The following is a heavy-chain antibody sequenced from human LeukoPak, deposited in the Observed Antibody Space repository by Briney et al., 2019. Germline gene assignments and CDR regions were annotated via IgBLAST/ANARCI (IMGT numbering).Heavy chain of an antibody. Sequence: SETLSLTCTVPGGSISSSSYYWGWIRQPPGKGLEWIGSIYYSGSTYYNPSLKSRVTISVDTSKNQFSLKLSSVTAADTAVYYCARGIAVAGVDYWGQGTLVTVSS. CDR2: IYYSGST. V-gene: IGHV4-39*01. CDR1: GGSISSSSYY. CDR3: ARGIAVAGVDY. J-gene: IGHJ4*02. D-gene: IGHD6-19*01.